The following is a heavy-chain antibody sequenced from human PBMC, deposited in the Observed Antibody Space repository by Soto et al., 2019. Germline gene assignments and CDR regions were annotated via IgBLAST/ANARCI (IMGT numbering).Heavy chain of an antibody. D-gene: IGHD3-3*01. Sequence: PGESLKISCKGSGYNFAGYWIAWVRQMPGKGLELMGIIYPSDSDTRYRPSFQGQVTISADKSISSAYLQWSSLRASDTAMYYCSRGGVSTRTFVYWGQGTPVTVS. V-gene: IGHV5-51*01. CDR2: IYPSDSDT. J-gene: IGHJ4*02. CDR1: GYNFAGYW. CDR3: SRGGVSTRTFVY.